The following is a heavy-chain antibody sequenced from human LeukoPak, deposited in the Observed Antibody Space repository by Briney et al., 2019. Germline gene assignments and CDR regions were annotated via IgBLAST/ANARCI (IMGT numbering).Heavy chain of an antibody. V-gene: IGHV4-59*01. Sequence: SSETLSLTCTVSGGSISSYYWSWIRQPPGKGLEWIGYIYYSGSTNCNPSLKSRVTISVDTSKNQFSLKLSSVTAADTAVYYCARDDSGSYHFDYWGQGTLVTVSS. D-gene: IGHD1-26*01. J-gene: IGHJ4*02. CDR3: ARDDSGSYHFDY. CDR2: IYYSGST. CDR1: GGSISSYY.